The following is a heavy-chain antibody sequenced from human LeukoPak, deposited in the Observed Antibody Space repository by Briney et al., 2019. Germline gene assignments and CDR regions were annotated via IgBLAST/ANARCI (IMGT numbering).Heavy chain of an antibody. V-gene: IGHV3-30*02. D-gene: IGHD1-26*01. CDR1: GFTFSDFG. CDR3: AKDWYSGSSDN. CDR2: IRFDGNIK. J-gene: IGHJ4*02. Sequence: GGSLRLSCAASGFTFSDFGMHWVRQAPGKGLEWVAFIRFDGNIKYYADSVEGRFTISRDDSKNTLYLQMNSLSAEDTAVYYCAKDWYSGSSDNWGQGTLVTVSS.